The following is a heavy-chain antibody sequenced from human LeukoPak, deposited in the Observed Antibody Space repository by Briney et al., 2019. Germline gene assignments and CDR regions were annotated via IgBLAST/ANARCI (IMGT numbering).Heavy chain of an antibody. D-gene: IGHD2-2*01. V-gene: IGHV3-7*01. J-gene: IGHJ4*02. Sequence: GGSLRLSCAASGFTFSSYWMSWVRQAPGKGLGWVANIKQDGSEKYYVDSVKGRFTISRDNAKNSLYLQMNSLRAEDTAVYYCARLQLGYCSSTSCPIARFAFDYWGQGTLVTVSS. CDR1: GFTFSSYW. CDR3: ARLQLGYCSSTSCPIARFAFDY. CDR2: IKQDGSEK.